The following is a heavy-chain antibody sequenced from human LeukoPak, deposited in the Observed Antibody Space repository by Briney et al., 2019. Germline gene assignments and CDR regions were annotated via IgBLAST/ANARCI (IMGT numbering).Heavy chain of an antibody. V-gene: IGHV1-8*03. CDR1: GYTFTSYD. J-gene: IGHJ3*02. Sequence: GASVKVSCKASGYTFTSYDINWVRQATGQGLEWMGWMNPNSGNTGYAQKFQGRVTITRNTSISTAYMELSSLRSEDTAVYYCARHGRFYDAFDIWGQGTMVTVSS. CDR3: ARHGRFYDAFDI. CDR2: MNPNSGNT. D-gene: IGHD3-3*01.